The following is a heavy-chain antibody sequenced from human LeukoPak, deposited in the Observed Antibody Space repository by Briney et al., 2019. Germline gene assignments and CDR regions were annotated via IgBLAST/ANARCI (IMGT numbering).Heavy chain of an antibody. CDR2: ISGSGGST. Sequence: PGGSLRLSCAASGFTFSSYAMSWVRQAPGKGLEWVSAISGSGGSTYYADSVKGRFTISRDNSKNTLYLQMNSLRAEDTAVYYCAEVFDCSSSSCVKGDFDCWGQGTLVTVSS. CDR1: GFTFSSYA. J-gene: IGHJ4*02. CDR3: AEVFDCSSSSCVKGDFDC. D-gene: IGHD2-2*01. V-gene: IGHV3-23*01.